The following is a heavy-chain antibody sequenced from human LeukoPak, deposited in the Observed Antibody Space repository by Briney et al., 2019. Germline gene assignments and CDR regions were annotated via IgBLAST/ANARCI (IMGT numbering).Heavy chain of an antibody. CDR1: GFTFSTYG. CDR3: AKDPRRTAGVLLDY. J-gene: IGHJ4*02. Sequence: GGSLRLSCAASGFTFSTYGMHWVRQAPGKGLEWVAVIWYDGSNKYYADSVKGRFTISRDNSKNTLYLQMNSLRAEDTAVYYCAKDPRRTAGVLLDYWGQGTLVTVSS. V-gene: IGHV3-33*06. CDR2: IWYDGSNK. D-gene: IGHD6-13*01.